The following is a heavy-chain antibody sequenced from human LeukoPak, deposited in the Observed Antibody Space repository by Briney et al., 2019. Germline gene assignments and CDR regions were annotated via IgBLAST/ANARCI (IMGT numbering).Heavy chain of an antibody. J-gene: IGHJ4*02. V-gene: IGHV1-46*01. CDR1: GYSFTSNY. Sequence: ASVKVSCKASGYSFTSNYIHWVRQAPGQGLEWMGMIYPRNGSTSYAQKFQGRVTVTRDTSTSTVHMELSGLRSEDTAVYYCARDQEAFDYWGQGTLVTVSS. CDR2: IYPRNGST. CDR3: ARDQEAFDY.